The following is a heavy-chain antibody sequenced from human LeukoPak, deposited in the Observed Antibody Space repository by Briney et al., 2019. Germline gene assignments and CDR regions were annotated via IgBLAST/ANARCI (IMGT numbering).Heavy chain of an antibody. Sequence: PLXXLSLTCAVYGGSFSGYYWSWIRQPPGKGLEWIGEINHSGSTNYNPSLKSRVTISVDTSKNQFSLKLSSVTAADTAVYYCARGRRTDYWGQGTLVTVSS. D-gene: IGHD1-1*01. J-gene: IGHJ4*02. CDR3: ARGRRTDY. V-gene: IGHV4-34*01. CDR1: GGSFSGYY. CDR2: INHSGST.